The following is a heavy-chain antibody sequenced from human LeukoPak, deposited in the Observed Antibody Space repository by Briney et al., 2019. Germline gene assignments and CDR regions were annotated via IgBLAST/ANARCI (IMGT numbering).Heavy chain of an antibody. J-gene: IGHJ4*02. CDR2: ISVASNT. V-gene: IGHV3-23*01. D-gene: IGHD3-3*01. Sequence: GGSLRLSCAASGLAFSSYAMSWVRQAPGKGLEWVSTISVASNTFYADSVKGRFTISRDNSRNAVYLQMTSLRADDTAVYYCADYGVSGVRNNFYWGQGTLVTVSS. CDR3: ADYGVSGVRNNFY. CDR1: GLAFSSYA.